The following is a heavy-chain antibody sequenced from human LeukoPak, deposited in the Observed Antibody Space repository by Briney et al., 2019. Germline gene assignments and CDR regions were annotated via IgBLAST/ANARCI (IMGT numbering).Heavy chain of an antibody. Sequence: SGGSLRLSCAASGFTFDDYGMSWVRQAPGKGLEWVSGINWNGGSTGYADSVKGRFTISRDNAKNSLYLQMNSLRAEDTALYHCARDHSGSYYLAWFDPWGQGTLVTVSS. CDR2: INWNGGST. CDR1: GFTFDDYG. V-gene: IGHV3-20*01. J-gene: IGHJ5*02. CDR3: ARDHSGSYYLAWFDP. D-gene: IGHD1-26*01.